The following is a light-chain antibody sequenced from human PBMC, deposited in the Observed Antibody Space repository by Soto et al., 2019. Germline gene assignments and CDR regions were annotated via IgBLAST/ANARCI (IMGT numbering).Light chain of an antibody. CDR3: SSYAGSNIGV. CDR1: SSDVGGYNY. CDR2: EVS. J-gene: IGLJ1*01. V-gene: IGLV2-8*01. Sequence: QSALTQPPYASGSPGQSVTISCTGTSSDVGGYNYVSWYQQHPGKAPKLMIYEVSKRPSGVPDRFSGSKSGNTASLTVSGLQAEDEADYYCSSYAGSNIGVFGTGTKLTVL.